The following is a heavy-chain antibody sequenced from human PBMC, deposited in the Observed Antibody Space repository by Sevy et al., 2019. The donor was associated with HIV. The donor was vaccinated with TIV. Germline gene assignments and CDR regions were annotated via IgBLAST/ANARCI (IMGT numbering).Heavy chain of an antibody. J-gene: IGHJ6*02. D-gene: IGHD4-17*01. CDR2: ISGTDNTI. CDR1: GFTFSDYY. Sequence: GGSLRLSCAASGFTFSDYYMSWIRQAPGKGLEWVSYISGTDNTIYYAYSVKGRFIISRDNAKNSLYLQMNSLRAEDTAVYYCARDHVNDGDLGDYYYHAMDVWGQGTTVTVSS. CDR3: ARDHVNDGDLGDYYYHAMDV. V-gene: IGHV3-11*01.